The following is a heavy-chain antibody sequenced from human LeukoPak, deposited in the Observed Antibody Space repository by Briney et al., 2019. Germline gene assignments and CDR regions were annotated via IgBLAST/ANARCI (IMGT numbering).Heavy chain of an antibody. Sequence: PGGSLRLSCAVSGFTFSTYAMSWVRQAPGKGLQWVSRISPSGGSTHYADSMKGRFTISRDNSKNTLYLQMDSLRAEDTAVYYCARHVLTYYFDNWGQGTLVTVSS. J-gene: IGHJ4*02. CDR2: ISPSGGST. CDR1: GFTFSTYA. V-gene: IGHV3-23*01. CDR3: ARHVLTYYFDN. D-gene: IGHD3-16*01.